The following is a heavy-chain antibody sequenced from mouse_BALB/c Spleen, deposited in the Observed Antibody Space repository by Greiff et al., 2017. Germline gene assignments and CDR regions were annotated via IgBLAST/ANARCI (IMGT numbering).Heavy chain of an antibody. CDR3: ARSPGRYAMDY. V-gene: IGHV5-17*02. Sequence: EVQLVESGGGLVQPGGSRKLSCAASGFTFSSFGMHWVRQAPEKGLEWVAYISSGSSTIYYADTVKGRFTISRDNPKNTLFLQMTSLRSEDTAMYYCARSPGRYAMDYWGQGTSVTVSS. CDR1: GFTFSSFG. J-gene: IGHJ4*01. CDR2: ISSGSSTI.